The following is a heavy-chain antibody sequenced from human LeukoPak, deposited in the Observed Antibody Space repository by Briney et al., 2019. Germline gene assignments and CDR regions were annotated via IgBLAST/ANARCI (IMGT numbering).Heavy chain of an antibody. CDR3: AKVGGSSLRTNFDY. CDR2: ISGSGGST. V-gene: IGHV3-23*01. CDR1: GFTFSTYW. D-gene: IGHD6-13*01. Sequence: GGSLRLSCAASGFTFSTYWMSWVRQAPGKGLEWVSAISGSGGSTYYADSVKGRFTISRDNSKNTLYLQMNSLRAGDTAVYYCAKVGGSSLRTNFDYWGQGTLVTVSS. J-gene: IGHJ4*02.